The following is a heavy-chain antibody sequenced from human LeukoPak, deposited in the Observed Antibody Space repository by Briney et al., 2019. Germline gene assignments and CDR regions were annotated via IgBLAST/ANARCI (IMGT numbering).Heavy chain of an antibody. CDR1: GGSISSGSYY. D-gene: IGHD3-10*01. Sequence: SETLSLTCTVSGGSISSGSYYWGWIRQPGGTGLEWLGRIYTSGSTNYNPSRKSRVTISVDTSKNHFSLKLSSVTAADTAVYYCARAVVAMVRGVDAFDIWGQGTMVTVSS. CDR2: IYTSGST. CDR3: ARAVVAMVRGVDAFDI. J-gene: IGHJ3*02. V-gene: IGHV4-61*02.